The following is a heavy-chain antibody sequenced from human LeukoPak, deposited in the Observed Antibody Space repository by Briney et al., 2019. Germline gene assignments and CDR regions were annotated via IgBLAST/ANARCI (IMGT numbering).Heavy chain of an antibody. CDR2: ISSSGSTI. J-gene: IGHJ4*02. CDR3: ARDPHYYVPEQPGDY. V-gene: IGHV3-48*03. CDR1: GFTFSSYE. Sequence: PGGSLRLSCAASGFTFSSYEMNWVRQAPGKGLEWVSYISSSGSTIYYADSVKGRFTISRDNAKNSLYLQMNSLRAEDTAVYYCARDPHYYVPEQPGDYWGQGTLVTVSS. D-gene: IGHD3-10*02.